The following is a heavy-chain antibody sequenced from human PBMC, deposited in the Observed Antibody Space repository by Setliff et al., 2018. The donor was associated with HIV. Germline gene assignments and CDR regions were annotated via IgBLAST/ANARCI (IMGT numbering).Heavy chain of an antibody. J-gene: IGHJ4*02. CDR3: ATLDY. V-gene: IGHV1-2*02. Sequence: GASVKVSCKAYGYTFTAYYMHWVRQAPGQGLEWMGWINPNSGDTNYAQKFQGRVTMTTDTSISTAYMELSRLRSDDTAVYYCATLDYWGQGTLVTVSS. CDR1: GYTFTAYY. CDR2: INPNSGDT.